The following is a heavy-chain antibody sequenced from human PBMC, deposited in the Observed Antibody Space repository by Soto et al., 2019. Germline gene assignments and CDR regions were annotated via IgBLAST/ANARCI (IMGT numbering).Heavy chain of an antibody. V-gene: IGHV4-39*07. D-gene: IGHD2-2*01. J-gene: IGHJ4*02. CDR2: IYYSGST. CDR1: GGSISSSSYN. Sequence: PSETLSLTCTVSGGSISSSSYNWGWIRQSPEKGLEWIGNIYYSGSTSYNPSLKSRVTISVDTSKNQFSLKLSSVTAADTAVYYCARSSTSANYFDYWGQGTLVTVSS. CDR3: ARSSTSANYFDY.